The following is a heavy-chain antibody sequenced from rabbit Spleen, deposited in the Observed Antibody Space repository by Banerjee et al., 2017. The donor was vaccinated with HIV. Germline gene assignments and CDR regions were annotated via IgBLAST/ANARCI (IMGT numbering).Heavy chain of an antibody. CDR2: IYTGSSDNT. V-gene: IGHV1S40*01. Sequence: QPLEESGGDLVKPGASLTLTCKASGFDLSSYYYMCWVRQAPGKGLEWIACIYTGSSDNTYYANWAKGRFTISKTSSTTVTLQMTSLTAADTATYFCARGLGTNLWGPGTLVTVS. CDR3: ARGLGTNL. D-gene: IGHD1-1*01. CDR1: GFDLSSYYY. J-gene: IGHJ4*01.